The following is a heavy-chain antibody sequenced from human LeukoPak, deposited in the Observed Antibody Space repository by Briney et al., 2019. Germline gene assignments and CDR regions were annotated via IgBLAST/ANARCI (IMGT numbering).Heavy chain of an antibody. J-gene: IGHJ4*02. CDR1: GYIFTSYF. D-gene: IGHD1-26*01. Sequence: ASVKVSCKASGYIFTSYFMHWVRQAPGQGLEWMGWISAYNGNTNYAQKLQGRVTMTTDTSTSTAYMELRSLRSDDTAVYYCARVSGSYYVLVYWGQGTLVTVSS. CDR3: ARVSGSYYVLVY. V-gene: IGHV1-18*04. CDR2: ISAYNGNT.